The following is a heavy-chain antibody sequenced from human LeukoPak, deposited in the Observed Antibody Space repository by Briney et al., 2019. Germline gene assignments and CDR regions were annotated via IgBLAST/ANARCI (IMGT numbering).Heavy chain of an antibody. CDR3: ASISVRGDY. Sequence: PSEILSLTCAVYGGSFSGYYWSWIRQPPGKGLEWIGEINHSGSTNYNPSLKSRVTISVDTSKNQFSLKLSSVTAADTAVYYCASISVRGDYWGQGTLVTVSS. V-gene: IGHV4-34*01. D-gene: IGHD3-10*01. CDR1: GGSFSGYY. J-gene: IGHJ4*02. CDR2: INHSGST.